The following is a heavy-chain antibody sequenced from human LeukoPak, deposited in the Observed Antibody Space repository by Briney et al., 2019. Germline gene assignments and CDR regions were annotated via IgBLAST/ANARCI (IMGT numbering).Heavy chain of an antibody. D-gene: IGHD3-9*01. V-gene: IGHV3-20*04. CDR3: AREMGVLRDFVWFTDAFDI. Sequence: GGSVRLSCAASGFTFDDYGMSWVRQAPGKGLEWVSGINWNGGSTGYADSVKGRFTISRDNAKNSLYLQMNSLRAEDTALYYCAREMGVLRDFVWFTDAFDIWGQERMVTVSS. CDR2: INWNGGST. J-gene: IGHJ3*02. CDR1: GFTFDDYG.